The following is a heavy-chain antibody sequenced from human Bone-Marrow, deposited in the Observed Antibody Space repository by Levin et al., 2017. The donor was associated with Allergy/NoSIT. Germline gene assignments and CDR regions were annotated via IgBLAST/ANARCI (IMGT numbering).Heavy chain of an antibody. CDR2: IKEDGSEK. Sequence: GESLEISCAASGFTFSNSWMSWVRQAPGKGLEWVANIKEDGSEKYYVDSVKGRFTISRDNAKNSLFVQMNSLRVEDTAVYYCARDQFRRATIGARWFDPWGQGTLVTVSS. V-gene: IGHV3-7*01. D-gene: IGHD5-24*01. J-gene: IGHJ5*02. CDR1: GFTFSNSW. CDR3: ARDQFRRATIGARWFDP.